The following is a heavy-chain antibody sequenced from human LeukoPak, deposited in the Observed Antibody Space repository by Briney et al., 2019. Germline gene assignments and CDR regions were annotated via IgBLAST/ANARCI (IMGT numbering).Heavy chain of an antibody. J-gene: IGHJ4*02. CDR3: CSTNTFDY. V-gene: IGHV3-7*01. CDR1: RFTFSSYW. CDR2: IKQDGSET. D-gene: IGHD2-2*01. Sequence: GGSLRLSCAVSRFTFSSYWMSWVRQAPGKGLEWVANIKQDGSETYYVDSVRGRFTISRDNAKNSLYLQMNSLRVEDTAVYYCCSTNTFDYWGQGTLVTVSS.